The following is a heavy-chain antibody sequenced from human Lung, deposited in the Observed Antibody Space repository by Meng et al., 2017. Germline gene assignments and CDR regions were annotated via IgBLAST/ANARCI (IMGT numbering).Heavy chain of an antibody. CDR1: GGSFSDYY. D-gene: IGHD4-11*01. CDR2: INHSGST. V-gene: IGHV4-34*01. Sequence: QVHRTQWGAGLFKPSEPLSLTGLVSGGSFSDYYWSWIRQPPGKGLEWIGEINHSGSTNYNPSLESRATISVDTSQNNLSLKLSSVTAADSAVYYCARGPTTMAHDFDYWGQGTLVTVSS. CDR3: ARGPTTMAHDFDY. J-gene: IGHJ4*02.